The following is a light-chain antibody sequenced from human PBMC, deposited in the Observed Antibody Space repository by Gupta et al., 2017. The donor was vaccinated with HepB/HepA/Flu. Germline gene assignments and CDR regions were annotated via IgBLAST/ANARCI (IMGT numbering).Light chain of an antibody. V-gene: IGKV1-33*01. CDR1: QDISNY. J-gene: IGKJ5*01. Sequence: DIQMTQSPSSLSASVGDRVTITCQASQDISNYLNWYQQKPGKAPKLLIYDASNLETGVPSRFSGSGSGTDFTSTISSLQPEDIATYYCQQYDNLPITFGQGTLLEIK. CDR3: QQYDNLPIT. CDR2: DAS.